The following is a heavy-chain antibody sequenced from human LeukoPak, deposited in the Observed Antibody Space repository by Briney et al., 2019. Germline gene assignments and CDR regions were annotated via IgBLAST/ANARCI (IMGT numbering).Heavy chain of an antibody. CDR3: ARDSRTLKYSRAGGPLFDP. CDR2: INHSGST. D-gene: IGHD6-6*01. J-gene: IGHJ5*02. V-gene: IGHV4-34*01. CDR1: GGSFSGYY. Sequence: SETPSLTCAVYGGSFSGYYWSWIRQPPGKGLEWIGEINHSGSTNYNPSLKSRVTISVDTSKNQFSLKLSSVTAADTAVYYCARDSRTLKYSRAGGPLFDPWGQGTLVTVSS.